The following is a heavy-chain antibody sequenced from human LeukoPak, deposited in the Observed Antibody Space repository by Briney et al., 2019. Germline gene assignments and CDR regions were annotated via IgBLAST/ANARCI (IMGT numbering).Heavy chain of an antibody. J-gene: IGHJ4*02. Sequence: SETLSLTCTVSGGSINNGGYYWSWIRQHPGKGLEWIGYIYYSGSSYYNPSLRSRVTISVDTSKNHFSLKLSSVTAADTAVYYCARNRDGYNSFDYWGQGTLVTVSA. CDR1: GGSINNGGYY. V-gene: IGHV4-31*03. D-gene: IGHD5-24*01. CDR2: IYYSGSS. CDR3: ARNRDGYNSFDY.